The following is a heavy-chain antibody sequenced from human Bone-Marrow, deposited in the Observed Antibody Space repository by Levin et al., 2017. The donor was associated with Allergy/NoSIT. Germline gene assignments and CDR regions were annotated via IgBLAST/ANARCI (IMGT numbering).Heavy chain of an antibody. CDR3: ARALATTVTSNWFDP. Sequence: PSETLSLTCAVSGYSISSGYYWGWIRQPPGKGLEWIGSVYHSGTTYYNPSLKSRVTSKNQFSLTLSSVTAADTAVYYCARALATTVTSNWFDPWGQGTLVTVSS. J-gene: IGHJ5*02. CDR1: GYSISSGYY. CDR2: VYHSGTT. D-gene: IGHD4-17*01. V-gene: IGHV4-38-2*01.